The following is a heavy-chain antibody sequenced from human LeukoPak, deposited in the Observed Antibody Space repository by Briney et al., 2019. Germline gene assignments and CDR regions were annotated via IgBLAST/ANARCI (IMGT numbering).Heavy chain of an antibody. CDR2: IIPIFGTA. J-gene: IGHJ4*02. CDR1: GGTFSSYA. Sequence: GSSVKVSCKASGGTFSSYAIGWVRQAPGQGLDWMGRIIPIFGTATYSQKFQGSVTITTDETTSTAYMELSSLRSEDTAVYYCARGSRVATITVFDYWGQGTLVTVSS. D-gene: IGHD5-12*01. CDR3: ARGSRVATITVFDY. V-gene: IGHV1-69*05.